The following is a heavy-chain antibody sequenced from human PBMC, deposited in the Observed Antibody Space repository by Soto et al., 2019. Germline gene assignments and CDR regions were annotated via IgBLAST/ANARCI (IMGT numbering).Heavy chain of an antibody. V-gene: IGHV4-34*01. CDR3: ARGNRVGATFYSYYGMDV. Sequence: ETLSLTCAVYGGSFSGYHWIWIRQPPGKELEWIGEINHSGSTNYNPSLKSRVTISVDTSKNQFSLKLSSVTAADTAVYYCARGNRVGATFYSYYGMDVWGPGTTVTVSS. CDR1: GGSFSGYH. D-gene: IGHD1-26*01. CDR2: INHSGST. J-gene: IGHJ6*02.